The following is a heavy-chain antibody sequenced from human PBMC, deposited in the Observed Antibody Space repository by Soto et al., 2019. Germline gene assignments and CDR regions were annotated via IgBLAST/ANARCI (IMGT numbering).Heavy chain of an antibody. V-gene: IGHV4-39*01. CDR2: IYYSGST. D-gene: IGHD3-22*01. Sequence: SETLSLTCTVSGGSISSSSYYWGWVRQPSGKGLEWIGSIYYSGSTYYNPSIKRRVTISVATSKNQFSLKLITVTAADTAVYYCARLYYYSISGYCPHKCPDHFKYWGQGTLVTVSS. CDR1: GGSISSSSYY. CDR3: ARLYYYSISGYCPHKCPDHFKY. J-gene: IGHJ4*02.